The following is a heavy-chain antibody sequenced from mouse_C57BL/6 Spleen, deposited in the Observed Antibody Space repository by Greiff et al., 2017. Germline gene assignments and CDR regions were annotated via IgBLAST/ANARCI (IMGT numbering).Heavy chain of an antibody. CDR1: GYSFTGYF. Sequence: VQLQQSGPELVKPGDSVKISCKASGYSFTGYFMNWVMQSHGKSLEWIGRINPYNGDTFYNQKFKGKATLTVDKSSSTAHMELRSLTSEDSAVYYCARSSYEGVGFAYWGQGTLVTVSA. V-gene: IGHV1-20*01. CDR2: INPYNGDT. D-gene: IGHD1-1*01. CDR3: ARSSYEGVGFAY. J-gene: IGHJ3*01.